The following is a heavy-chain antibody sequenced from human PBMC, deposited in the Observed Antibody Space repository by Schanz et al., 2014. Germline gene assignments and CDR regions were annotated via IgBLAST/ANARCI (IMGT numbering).Heavy chain of an antibody. CDR1: GFSFSDYG. CDR3: AKGQLLSYYFDY. CDR2: ISYHGSEK. D-gene: IGHD2-21*01. Sequence: QVQLVESGGSVVQPGRSLRLSCAGSGFSFSDYGMHWVRQAPGRGLEWVAVISYHGSEKYYADSVKGRFTISRDNAKNTLYLQMNSLRAEDTAVYYCAKGQLLSYYFDYWGQGTLVTVSS. V-gene: IGHV3-30*18. J-gene: IGHJ4*02.